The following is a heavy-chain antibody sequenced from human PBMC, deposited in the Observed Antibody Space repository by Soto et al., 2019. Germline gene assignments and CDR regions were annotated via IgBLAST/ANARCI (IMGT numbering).Heavy chain of an antibody. Sequence: GGSLRLSCAASGFTFSDYGMSWVRQAPGKGLEWVSSISGSGGSTYYADSAKGRFTISRDNSKNTLYLQMNSLRVEDTAVYYCAKVQVTIAVGSFDYWGQGILVTVSS. CDR2: ISGSGGST. V-gene: IGHV3-23*01. CDR1: GFTFSDYG. D-gene: IGHD6-19*01. J-gene: IGHJ4*02. CDR3: AKVQVTIAVGSFDY.